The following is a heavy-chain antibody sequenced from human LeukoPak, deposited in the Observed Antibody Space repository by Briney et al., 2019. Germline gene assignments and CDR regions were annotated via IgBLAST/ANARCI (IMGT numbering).Heavy chain of an antibody. CDR1: GFTFSSYA. D-gene: IGHD1-26*01. V-gene: IGHV3-23*01. J-gene: IGHJ4*02. CDR3: AREQGGSQGY. CDR2: IGGSGGST. Sequence: GGSLRLSCAAAGFTFSSYAMSWVRQAPGKGLEWVSAIGGSGGSTYYADSVKGRFTISRDNSKNTLYLQMNSLRSDDTAVYYCAREQGGSQGYWGQGTLVTVSS.